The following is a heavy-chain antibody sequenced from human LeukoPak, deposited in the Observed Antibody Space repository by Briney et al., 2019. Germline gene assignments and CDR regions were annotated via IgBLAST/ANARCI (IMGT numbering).Heavy chain of an antibody. Sequence: ASVKVSCKASGGTFSSYAISWVRQAPGQGLEWMGRIIPILGIANYAQKFQGRVTITADKSTSTAYMELSSLRSEDTAVYYCARGSPDSNYYYYYMDVWGKGTTVTVSS. CDR3: ARGSPDSNYYYYYMDV. CDR1: GGTFSSYA. CDR2: IIPILGIA. V-gene: IGHV1-69*04. J-gene: IGHJ6*03. D-gene: IGHD4-11*01.